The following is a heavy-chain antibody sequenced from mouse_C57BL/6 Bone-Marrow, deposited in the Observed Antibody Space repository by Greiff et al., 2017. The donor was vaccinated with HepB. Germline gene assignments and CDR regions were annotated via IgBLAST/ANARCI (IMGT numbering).Heavy chain of an antibody. V-gene: IGHV10-3*01. Sequence: EVKLVESGGGLVQPKGSLKLSCAASGFTFNTYAMHWVRQAPGKGLEWVARIRSKSSNYATYYADSVKDRFTISRDDSQSMLYLQMNNLKTEDTAMYYCVSSTMATTGGYYAMDYWGQGTSVTVSS. CDR2: IRSKSSNYAT. CDR1: GFTFNTYA. J-gene: IGHJ4*01. CDR3: VSSTMATTGGYYAMDY. D-gene: IGHD2-2*01.